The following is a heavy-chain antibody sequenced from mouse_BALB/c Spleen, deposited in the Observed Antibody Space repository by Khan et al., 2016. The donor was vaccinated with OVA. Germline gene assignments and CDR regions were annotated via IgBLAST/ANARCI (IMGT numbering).Heavy chain of an antibody. CDR2: IWAGGST. V-gene: IGHV2-9*02. CDR3: ARLEDV. J-gene: IGHJ2*01. Sequence: QVQLKESGPGLVAPSQSLSITCTVSGFSLTSYGVHWVRQPPGKGLEWLGVIWAGGSTNYYSALMSKLSISKDNTNSQFFLKKNSLQTDDTAMYYWARLEDVWGQGTTRTGSS. CDR1: GFSLTSYG.